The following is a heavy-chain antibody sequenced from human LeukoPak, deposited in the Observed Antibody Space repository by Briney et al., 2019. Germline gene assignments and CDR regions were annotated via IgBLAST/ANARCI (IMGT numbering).Heavy chain of an antibody. V-gene: IGHV4-4*07. Sequence: PSETLSLTCTVSGGSISSYYWSWIRQPAGKGLVWIGHMYTTGSTNYNPSLKSRVTMAVDTSKNQFSLKMSSVTAADTAVYYCARDLGAGHVDYWGQGTLVTVSS. CDR2: MYTTGST. CDR3: ARDLGAGHVDY. CDR1: GGSISSYY. J-gene: IGHJ4*02. D-gene: IGHD1-26*01.